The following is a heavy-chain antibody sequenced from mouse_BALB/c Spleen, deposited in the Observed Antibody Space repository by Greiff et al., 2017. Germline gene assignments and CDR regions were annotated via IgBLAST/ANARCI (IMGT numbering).Heavy chain of an antibody. Sequence: EVKVVESGGGLVQPGGSRKLSCAASGFTFSSFGMHWVRQAPEKGLEWVAYISSGSSTIYYADTVKGRFTISRDNPKNTLFLQMTSLRSEDTAMYYCARDYYGHGYYWGQGTSVTVSS. CDR3: ARDYYGHGYY. V-gene: IGHV5-17*02. D-gene: IGHD1-2*01. CDR1: GFTFSSFG. J-gene: IGHJ4*01. CDR2: ISSGSSTI.